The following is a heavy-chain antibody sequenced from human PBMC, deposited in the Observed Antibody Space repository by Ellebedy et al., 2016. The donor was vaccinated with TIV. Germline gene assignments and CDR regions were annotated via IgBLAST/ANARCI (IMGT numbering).Heavy chain of an antibody. Sequence: GESLKISXAASGFTFSSYWMSWVRQAPGKGLEWVANIKQDGSEKYYVDSVKGRFTISRDNAKNSLYLQMNSLRAEDTAVYYCARLRLAYCGGDCYDPDYYYYGMDVWGQGTTVTVSS. D-gene: IGHD2-21*02. CDR3: ARLRLAYCGGDCYDPDYYYYGMDV. CDR1: GFTFSSYW. V-gene: IGHV3-7*01. J-gene: IGHJ6*02. CDR2: IKQDGSEK.